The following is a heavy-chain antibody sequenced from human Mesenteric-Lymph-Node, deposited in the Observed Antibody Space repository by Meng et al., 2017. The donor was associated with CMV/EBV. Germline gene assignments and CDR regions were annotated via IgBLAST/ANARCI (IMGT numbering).Heavy chain of an antibody. CDR1: GVIFSSYA. J-gene: IGHJ4*02. V-gene: IGHV3-23*01. CDR2: ISGSGGNT. Sequence: SGVIFSSYAMSWARQAPGKGLEWVSGISGSGGNTYYGDSVKGRFTISRDNSKNTLYLQMNSLRAEDTAVYYCATTMGISSSWYSLYYWGQGTLVTVSS. CDR3: ATTMGISSSWYSLYY. D-gene: IGHD6-13*01.